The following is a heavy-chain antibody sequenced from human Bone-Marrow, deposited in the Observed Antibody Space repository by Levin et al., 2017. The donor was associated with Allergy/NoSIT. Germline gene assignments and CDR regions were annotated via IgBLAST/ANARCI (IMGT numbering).Heavy chain of an antibody. CDR2: IWFDGSKK. D-gene: IGHD2-15*01. J-gene: IGHJ4*02. V-gene: IGHV3-33*01. CDR3: ARDVSRGSLEN. CDR1: GFTFSRHG. Sequence: SCAASGFTFSRHGFHWVRQAPGKGLEWVALIWFDGSKKWYADSVKGRFTISRDDSMNTLFLQMNSLRDDDTATYYCARDVSRGSLENWGQGTLVTVSS.